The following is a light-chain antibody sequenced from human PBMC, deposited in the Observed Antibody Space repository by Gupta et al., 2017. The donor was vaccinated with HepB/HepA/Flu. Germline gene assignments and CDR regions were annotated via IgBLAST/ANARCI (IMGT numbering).Light chain of an antibody. V-gene: IGKV4-1*01. CDR2: WAS. Sequence: DIVMTQSPDSLAVSLGERDTINCKSSQSVLYSSNNKNYLAWYQQKPGQPPKLLIYWASTRESGVPDRFSGSGSGTDFTLTISGLQAEDVAVYYCQQYYSTPCSFGQGTKLEIK. CDR1: QSVLYSSNNKNY. J-gene: IGKJ2*04. CDR3: QQYYSTPCS.